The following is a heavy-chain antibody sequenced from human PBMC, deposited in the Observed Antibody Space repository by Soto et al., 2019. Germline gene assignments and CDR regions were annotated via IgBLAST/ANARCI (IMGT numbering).Heavy chain of an antibody. J-gene: IGHJ4*02. CDR1: GGSISSSSYY. CDR3: ARLTIKQNWKNPRNAYYFDY. Sequence: QLQLQESGPGLVKPSETLSLTCTVSGGSISSSSYYWGWIRQPPGKGLEWIGSIYYSGSTYYNPSLKSRVTISVDTSKNQFSLKLSSVTAADTAVYYCARLTIKQNWKNPRNAYYFDYWGQGTLVTVSS. D-gene: IGHD1-1*01. CDR2: IYYSGST. V-gene: IGHV4-39*01.